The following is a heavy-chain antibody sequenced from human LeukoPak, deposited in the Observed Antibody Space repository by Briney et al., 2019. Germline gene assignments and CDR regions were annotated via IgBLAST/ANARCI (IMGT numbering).Heavy chain of an antibody. CDR2: FDXEXGET. CDR3: ATDKFYYDSSGQYYFYYGMDV. J-gene: IGHJ6*02. V-gene: IGHV1-24*01. Sequence: FDXEXGETIYAQKFQGRVTMTEDTSTDTAYMELSSLRSEDTAVYYCATDKFYYDSSGQYYFYYGMDVWGQGTTVTVSS. D-gene: IGHD3-22*01.